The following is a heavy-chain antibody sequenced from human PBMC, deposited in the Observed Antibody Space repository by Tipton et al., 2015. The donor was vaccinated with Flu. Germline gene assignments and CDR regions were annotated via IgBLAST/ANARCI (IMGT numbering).Heavy chain of an antibody. V-gene: IGHV4-38-2*02. CDR2: SHHTGST. D-gene: IGHD5-24*01. CDR1: GYSINSGYY. Sequence: TLSLTCSVSGYSINSGYYWGWVRRPPGKGLEWIGNSHHTGSTYRNPSLKSRVIMSVDSSKNQFSLRLTSVTAADTAIYYCARDGELDVYNVIDYWGQGILVTVSS. J-gene: IGHJ4*02. CDR3: ARDGELDVYNVIDY.